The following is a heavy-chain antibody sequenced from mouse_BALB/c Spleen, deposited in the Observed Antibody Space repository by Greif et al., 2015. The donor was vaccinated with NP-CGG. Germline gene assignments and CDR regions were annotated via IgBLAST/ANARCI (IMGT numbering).Heavy chain of an antibody. CDR1: GFNIKDTY. CDR3: ARWEYGNPMDY. D-gene: IGHD2-10*02. J-gene: IGHJ4*01. V-gene: IGHV14-3*02. CDR2: IDPANGNT. Sequence: EVKLMESGAELVKPGASVKLSCTASGFNIKDTYMHWVKQRPEQGLEWIGRIDPANGNTKYDPKFQGKATITADTSSNTAYLQLSSLTSEDTAVYYCARWEYGNPMDYWGQGTSVTVSS.